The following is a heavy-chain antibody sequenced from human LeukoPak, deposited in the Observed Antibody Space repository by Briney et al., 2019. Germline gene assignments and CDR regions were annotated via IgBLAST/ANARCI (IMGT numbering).Heavy chain of an antibody. Sequence: GGSLRLSCAASGFTFSSYSMNWVRQAPGKGLEWVSPISSSSNYIYYADSVKGRFTISRDNAKNSLYLQMNSLRAEDTAVYYCASTVANFDYWGQGTLVTVSS. J-gene: IGHJ4*02. CDR3: ASTVANFDY. V-gene: IGHV3-21*01. D-gene: IGHD6-19*01. CDR2: ISSSSNYI. CDR1: GFTFSSYS.